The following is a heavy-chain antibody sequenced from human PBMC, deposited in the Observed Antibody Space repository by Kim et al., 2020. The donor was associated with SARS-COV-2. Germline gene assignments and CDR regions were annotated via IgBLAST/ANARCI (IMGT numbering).Heavy chain of an antibody. CDR2: IVVGSGNT. V-gene: IGHV1-58*01. CDR1: GFTFTSSA. D-gene: IGHD3-22*01. Sequence: SVKVSCKASGFTFTSSAVQWVRQARGQRLEWIGWIVVGSGNTNYAQKFQERVTITRDMSTSTAYMELSSLRSEDTAVYYCAAPSNYYDSSGYYLNYDAFDSWGQGTMVTVSS. J-gene: IGHJ3*02. CDR3: AAPSNYYDSSGYYLNYDAFDS.